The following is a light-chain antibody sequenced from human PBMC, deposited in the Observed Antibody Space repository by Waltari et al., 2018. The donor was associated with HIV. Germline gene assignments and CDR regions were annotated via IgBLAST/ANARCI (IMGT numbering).Light chain of an antibody. Sequence: QSALTQPASVSGSPGQSITISCTGTSSDVGTYSLLSWYQHHPGKAPKLMIYEGNKRPSGVSNRFSGSKSGNTASLTISGLQAEDEADYYCSSYTSFSTVLFGGGTKLTVL. CDR3: SSYTSFSTVL. CDR1: SSDVGTYSL. V-gene: IGLV2-23*01. CDR2: EGN. J-gene: IGLJ2*01.